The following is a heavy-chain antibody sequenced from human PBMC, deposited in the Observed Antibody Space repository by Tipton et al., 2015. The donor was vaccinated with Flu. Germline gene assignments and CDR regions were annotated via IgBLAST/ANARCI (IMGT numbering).Heavy chain of an antibody. V-gene: IGHV3-23*01. CDR3: AKDKVGATVYYFDY. D-gene: IGHD1-26*01. Sequence: AASGFTFSSYAMSWVRQAPGKGLEWVSAISGSGGSTYYADSVKGRFTISRDNSKNTLHLQMNSLRAEDTAVYYCAKDKVGATVYYFDYWGQGTLVTVSS. CDR2: ISGSGGST. J-gene: IGHJ4*02. CDR1: GFTFSSYA.